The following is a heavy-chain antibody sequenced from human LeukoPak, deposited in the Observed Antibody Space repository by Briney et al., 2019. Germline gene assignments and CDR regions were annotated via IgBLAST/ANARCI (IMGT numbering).Heavy chain of an antibody. CDR2: ISAYNGNT. J-gene: IGHJ4*02. V-gene: IGHV1-18*04. CDR1: GYTFTGYY. Sequence: GASVKVSCKASGYTFTGYYMHWVRQAPGQGLEWMGWISAYNGNTNYAQKLQGRVTMTTDTSTSTAYMELRSLRSDDTAVYYCARDVAAAGTWDYWGQGTLVTVSS. D-gene: IGHD6-13*01. CDR3: ARDVAAAGTWDY.